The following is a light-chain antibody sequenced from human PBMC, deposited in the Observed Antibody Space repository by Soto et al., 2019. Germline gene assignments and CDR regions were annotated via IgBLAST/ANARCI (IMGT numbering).Light chain of an antibody. V-gene: IGKV3-20*01. CDR1: QSVASRN. Sequence: EIVLTQSPGTLSLSPGERATLFCRASQSVASRNLAWYQQKSGQAPRLLMYGASSRAIHTPDRFSGTGSGTDFTLTISGLEPEDFAVYYCQQFSSYPLTFGGGTKVDI. J-gene: IGKJ4*01. CDR2: GAS. CDR3: QQFSSYPLT.